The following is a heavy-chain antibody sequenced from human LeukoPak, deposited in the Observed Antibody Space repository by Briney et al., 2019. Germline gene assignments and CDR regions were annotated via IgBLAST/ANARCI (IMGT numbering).Heavy chain of an antibody. CDR2: INTGSGNT. V-gene: IGHV1-3*04. D-gene: IGHD5-18*01. J-gene: IGHJ4*02. CDR3: ARGGYTYGFDH. CDR1: GYTLTTYA. Sequence: ASVKVSCRASGYTLTTYAIHWVRQAPGQSLEWMGWINTGSGNTKYLEKLQDRVTITRDTSASTAYMELSSLRSEDTAVYYCARGGYTYGFDHWGQGTLVTVSS.